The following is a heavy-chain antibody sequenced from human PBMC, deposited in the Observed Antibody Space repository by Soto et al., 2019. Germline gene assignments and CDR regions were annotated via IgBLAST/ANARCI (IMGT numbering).Heavy chain of an antibody. CDR3: VKDGSSGWPYYYGMDV. D-gene: IGHD6-19*01. V-gene: IGHV3-30*18. CDR2: ISYEGSNQ. CDR1: GLTFSSYG. J-gene: IGHJ6*02. Sequence: GGSLRLSTAASGLTFSSYGIHWVRQAQGKGLGWVAVISYEGSNQYYADSVKGRFTISRDNSKNTLYLQMSSLRAEDTAVYYCVKDGSSGWPYYYGMDVWGQGTMVTVSS.